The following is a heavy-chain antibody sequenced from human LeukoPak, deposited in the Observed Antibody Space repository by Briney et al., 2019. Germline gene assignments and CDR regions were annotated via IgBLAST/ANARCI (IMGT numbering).Heavy chain of an antibody. CDR3: ARVPVGATDFDY. D-gene: IGHD1-26*01. CDR2: IYHSEST. CDR1: GGSISSGGYY. V-gene: IGHV4-30-2*01. J-gene: IGHJ4*02. Sequence: SQTLSLTCTVSGGSISSGGYYWSWIRQPPGKGLEWIGYIYHSESTYYNPSLKSRVTISVDRSKNQFSLKLSSVTAADTAVYYCARVPVGATDFDYWGQGTLVTVSS.